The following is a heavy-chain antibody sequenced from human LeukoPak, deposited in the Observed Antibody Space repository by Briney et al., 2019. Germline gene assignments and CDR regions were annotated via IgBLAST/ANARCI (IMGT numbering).Heavy chain of an antibody. D-gene: IGHD6-25*01. CDR1: GYTFTSYA. J-gene: IGHJ5*02. V-gene: IGHV1-3*01. CDR2: INAGNGNT. Sequence: VASVKVSCKASGYTFTSYAMHWVRQAPGQRLEWMGWINAGNGNTKYSQKFQGRVTITRDTSAGTAYMELSSLRSEDTAVYYCARDRLNDNWFDPWGQGTLVTVSS. CDR3: ARDRLNDNWFDP.